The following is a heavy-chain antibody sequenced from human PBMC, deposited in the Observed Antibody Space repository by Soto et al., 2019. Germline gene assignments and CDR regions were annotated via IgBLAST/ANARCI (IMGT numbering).Heavy chain of an antibody. D-gene: IGHD2-15*01. J-gene: IGHJ4*02. CDR2: IYYSGST. Sequence: SETLSLTSAVSGDSISSSNWWTWVRQPPGKGLEWIGSIYYSGSTYYNPSLKSRVTISVDTSKNQFSLKLSSVTAADTAVYYCARHTPAISISDHWGQGTLVTVSS. CDR3: ARHTPAISISDH. CDR1: GDSISSSNW. V-gene: IGHV4-39*01.